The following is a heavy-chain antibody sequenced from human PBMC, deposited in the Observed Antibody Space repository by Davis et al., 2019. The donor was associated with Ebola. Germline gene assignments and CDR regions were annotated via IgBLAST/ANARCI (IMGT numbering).Heavy chain of an antibody. Sequence: GGSLRLSCAASGFTFSSYAMHWVRQAPGKGLEWVAVIGSDGINTVYADSVKGRFTISRDNSKNTLYLQMNSLRAEDTAVYYCARVDVGSYGMDVWGQGTTVTVSS. J-gene: IGHJ6*02. CDR1: GFTFSSYA. CDR3: ARVDVGSYGMDV. CDR2: IGSDGINT. D-gene: IGHD2-15*01. V-gene: IGHV3-30*14.